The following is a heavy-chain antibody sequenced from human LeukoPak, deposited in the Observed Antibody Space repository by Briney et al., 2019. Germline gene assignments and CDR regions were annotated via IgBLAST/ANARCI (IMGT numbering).Heavy chain of an antibody. J-gene: IGHJ4*02. CDR2: ISSSSSYI. V-gene: IGHV3-21*01. D-gene: IGHD3-3*01. CDR1: GFTFSSYS. CDR3: ARDGTTIFGVVIIRGRHFDY. Sequence: GGSLRLSCAASGFTFSSYSMNWVRQAPGKGLEWVSSISSSSSYIYYADSVKGRFTISRGNAKNSLYLQMNSLRTEDTAVYYCARDGTTIFGVVIIRGRHFDYWGQGTLVTVSS.